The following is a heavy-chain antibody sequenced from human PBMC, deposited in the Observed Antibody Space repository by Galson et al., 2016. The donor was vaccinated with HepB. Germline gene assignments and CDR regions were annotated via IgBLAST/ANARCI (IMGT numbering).Heavy chain of an antibody. V-gene: IGHV4-59*01. J-gene: IGHJ4*02. CDR2: IYYTGSS. CDR1: GGSISGYY. Sequence: ATLSLTCGVSGGSISGYYWSWIRQPPGKGLEWVGYIYYTGSSTYKPSLKSRVTFSVDTSKNQVSLKLSSVTAADTALYYCARWAYCGGNCYPNYFDSWGQGTLVTVSS. D-gene: IGHD2-21*02. CDR3: ARWAYCGGNCYPNYFDS.